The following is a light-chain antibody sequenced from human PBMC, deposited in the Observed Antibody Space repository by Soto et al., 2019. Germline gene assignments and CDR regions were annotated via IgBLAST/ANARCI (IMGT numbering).Light chain of an antibody. CDR3: CSCAGSSTRGV. CDR2: EGS. V-gene: IGLV2-23*01. J-gene: IGLJ2*01. Sequence: QSVLTQPASVSGSPGQSITISCTGTSSDVGSYNLVSWYQQHPGKAPKLMIYEGSKRPSGVSNRFSGSKSGNTASLTISGLQAEDEADYYCCSCAGSSTRGVFGGGTKLTVL. CDR1: SSDVGSYNL.